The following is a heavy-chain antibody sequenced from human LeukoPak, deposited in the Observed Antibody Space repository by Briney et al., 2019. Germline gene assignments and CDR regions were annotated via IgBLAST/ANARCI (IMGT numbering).Heavy chain of an antibody. CDR2: ISYDGSNK. J-gene: IGHJ4*02. CDR3: ARDAFRDSSGYYYY. Sequence: PGGSLRLSCAASGFTFSSYAMHWVRQAPGKELEWVAVISYDGSNKYYADSVKGRFTISRDNSKNTLYLQMNSLRAEDTAVYYCARDAFRDSSGYYYYWGQGTLVTVSS. CDR1: GFTFSSYA. V-gene: IGHV3-30-3*01. D-gene: IGHD3-22*01.